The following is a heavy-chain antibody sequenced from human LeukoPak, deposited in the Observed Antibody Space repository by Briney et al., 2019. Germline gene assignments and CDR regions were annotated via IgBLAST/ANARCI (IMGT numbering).Heavy chain of an antibody. CDR3: ARDNRWSDYPPLGY. J-gene: IGHJ4*02. CDR1: GYTFTTYG. CDR2: FSVNSGKT. D-gene: IGHD3-3*01. Sequence: ASVKVSCKASGYTFTTYGISWVRQAPGQGLEWMGWFSVNSGKTNYAQKLQGRVTMTTDTSTSTAYMELRSLRSDDTAVYYCARDNRWSDYPPLGYWGQGTLVTVSS. V-gene: IGHV1-18*01.